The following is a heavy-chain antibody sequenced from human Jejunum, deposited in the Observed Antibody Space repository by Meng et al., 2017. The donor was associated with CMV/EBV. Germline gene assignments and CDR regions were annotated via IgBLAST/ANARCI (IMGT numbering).Heavy chain of an antibody. CDR1: FRSNC. CDR2: ISFDGTDT. J-gene: IGHJ4*02. CDR3: AKDWGPGYCGSTSCLLVDY. Sequence: FRSNCMHWVRQSPGKGLEWVALISFDGTDTYYADSVKGRFTISRDNSKNTLYLHMDTLRPEDTALYYCAKDWGPGYCGSTSCLLVDYWGQGTLVTVSS. V-gene: IGHV3-30*18. D-gene: IGHD2-2*01.